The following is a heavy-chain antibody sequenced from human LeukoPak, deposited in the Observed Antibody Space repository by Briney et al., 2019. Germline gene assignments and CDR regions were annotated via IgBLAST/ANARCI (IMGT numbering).Heavy chain of an antibody. Sequence: GGSLRLSCAASGFTFSTYAMHWVRQAPGKGLEYVSGITSNGGSTYYANSVKGRFTISRDNSKNTLYLQMGSLGPEDMAVYYCARGLSGPPGYWGQGTLVTVSS. CDR3: ARGLSGPPGY. V-gene: IGHV3-64*01. CDR1: GFTFSTYA. D-gene: IGHD3-3*02. CDR2: ITSNGGST. J-gene: IGHJ4*02.